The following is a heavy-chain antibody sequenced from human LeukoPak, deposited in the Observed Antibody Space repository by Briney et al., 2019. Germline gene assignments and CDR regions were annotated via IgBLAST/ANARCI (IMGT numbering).Heavy chain of an antibody. Sequence: PGGSLRLSCAASGFTFSSYWMHWVRQAPGKGLVWDSVIYSGGTTYYADSVKGRFTISRDNSKNTLHLQMNSLRAEDTAVYYCARGRGYYLYFDYWGQGTLVTVSS. V-gene: IGHV3-66*01. CDR3: ARGRGYYLYFDY. D-gene: IGHD3-22*01. CDR1: GFTFSSYW. J-gene: IGHJ4*02. CDR2: IYSGGTT.